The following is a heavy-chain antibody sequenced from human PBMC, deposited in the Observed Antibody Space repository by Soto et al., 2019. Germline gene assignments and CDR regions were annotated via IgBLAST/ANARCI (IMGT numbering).Heavy chain of an antibody. CDR3: ASATYYYDSSGYFFDY. D-gene: IGHD3-22*01. CDR1: GFTFSSYW. CDR2: IKQDGSGK. J-gene: IGHJ4*02. Sequence: GGSLRLSCAASGFTFSSYWMSWVRQAPGKGLEWVANIKQDGSGKYYVDSVKGRFTISRDNPKNSLYLQMNSLRAEDTAVYYCASATYYYDSSGYFFDYWGQGTLVTVSS. V-gene: IGHV3-7*05.